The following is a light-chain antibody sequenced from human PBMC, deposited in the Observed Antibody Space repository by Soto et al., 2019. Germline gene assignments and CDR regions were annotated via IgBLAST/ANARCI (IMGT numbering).Light chain of an antibody. CDR3: GTWDSSLTGFV. CDR2: ENN. V-gene: IGLV1-51*02. CDR1: SSKNAKYY. J-gene: IGLJ1*01. Sequence: QSVLTRPPSVSAAPGQKVTISCSGSSSKNAKYYVSWVQQLPGTAPKLLIYENNKRPSGIPGRFSGSKSGTSATLGITGLQTGDEADYYCGTWDSSLTGFVFGTGTKVTVL.